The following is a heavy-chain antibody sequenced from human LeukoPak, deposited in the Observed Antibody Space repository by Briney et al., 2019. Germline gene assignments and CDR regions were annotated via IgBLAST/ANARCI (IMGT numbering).Heavy chain of an antibody. CDR1: GGSISSSSYY. CDR2: IYYSGST. D-gene: IGHD2-2*01. J-gene: IGHJ6*03. Sequence: SETLSLTCTVSGGSISSSSYYWGWIRQPPGKGLEWIGSIYYSGSTYYNPSLKSRVTISVDTSKNQFSLKLSSVTAADTAVYYCARDIVVVPAAMTLYYYYYMDVWGKGTTVTVSS. CDR3: ARDIVVVPAAMTLYYYYYMDV. V-gene: IGHV4-39*07.